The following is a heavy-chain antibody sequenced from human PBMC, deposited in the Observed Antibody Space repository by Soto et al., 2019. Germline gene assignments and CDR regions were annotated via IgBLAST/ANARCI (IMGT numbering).Heavy chain of an antibody. D-gene: IGHD6-13*01. CDR1: GFTFSPFY. CDR2: INGDGTTT. J-gene: IGHJ3*02. Sequence: EVQLVESGGGLVQPGESLRLSCAASGFTFSPFYMHWVRQAPGKGLEWFSHINGDGTTTVYADSVKGRFTISRDNAKSTLYLQMSSLRAEDTAVYYCVRDRGYPDSFDIWGQGTMVTVSS. CDR3: VRDRGYPDSFDI. V-gene: IGHV3-74*01.